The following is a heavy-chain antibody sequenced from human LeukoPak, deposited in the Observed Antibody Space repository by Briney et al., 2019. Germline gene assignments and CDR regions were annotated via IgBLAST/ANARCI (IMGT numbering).Heavy chain of an antibody. CDR3: ARGIVDIVVVPAASMGPDMNDY. V-gene: IGHV4-39*07. D-gene: IGHD2-2*01. Sequence: SETLSHTCTVSGGSISSGGYYWSWIRQPPGKGLEWIGEINHSGSTNYNPSLKSRVTISVDTSKNQFSLKLSSVTAADTAVYYCARGIVDIVVVPAASMGPDMNDYWGQGTLVTVSS. J-gene: IGHJ4*02. CDR2: INHSGST. CDR1: GGSISSGGYY.